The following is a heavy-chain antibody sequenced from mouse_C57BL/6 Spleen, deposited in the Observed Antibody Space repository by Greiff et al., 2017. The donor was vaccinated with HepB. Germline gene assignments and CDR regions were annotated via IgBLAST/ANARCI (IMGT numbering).Heavy chain of an antibody. CDR3: ARPSSPWYFDV. V-gene: IGHV5-6*01. J-gene: IGHJ1*03. Sequence: EVQLVESGGDLVKPGGSLKLSCAASGFTFSSYGMSWVRQTPDKRLEWVATISSGGSYTYYPDSVKGRFTISRDNAKNTLYLQMSSLKSEDTAMYYCARPSSPWYFDVWGTGTTVTVSS. D-gene: IGHD1-1*01. CDR1: GFTFSSYG. CDR2: ISSGGSYT.